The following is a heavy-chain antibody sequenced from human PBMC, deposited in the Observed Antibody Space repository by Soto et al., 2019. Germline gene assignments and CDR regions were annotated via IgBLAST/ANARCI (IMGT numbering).Heavy chain of an antibody. CDR2: ISYDGSNK. D-gene: IGHD3-22*01. J-gene: IGHJ4*02. V-gene: IGHV3-30*18. CDR1: GFTFSSYG. CDR3: AKGWVYDSSGWSFDY. Sequence: QVQLVESGGGVVQPGRSLRLSCAASGFTFSSYGMHWVRQAPGKGLEWVAVISYDGSNKYYADSVKGRFTISRDNSKYALYLQMNSLRAEVTAVYYCAKGWVYDSSGWSFDYWGQGTLVTVSS.